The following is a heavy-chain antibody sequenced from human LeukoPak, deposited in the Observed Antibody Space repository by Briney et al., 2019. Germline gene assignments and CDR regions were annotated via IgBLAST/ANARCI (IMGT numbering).Heavy chain of an antibody. CDR3: ARDARNFDY. CDR1: GLTFSDSY. CDR2: ISDSGSRI. V-gene: IGHV3-11*01. J-gene: IGHJ4*02. Sequence: GGSLRLSCAASGLTFSDSYMSWIRQAPGKGLEWISYISDSGSRIYYADSVKGRFTISRDNAKKSLYLQMNSLRAEDTAVYYCARDARNFDYWGQGTLVTVSS.